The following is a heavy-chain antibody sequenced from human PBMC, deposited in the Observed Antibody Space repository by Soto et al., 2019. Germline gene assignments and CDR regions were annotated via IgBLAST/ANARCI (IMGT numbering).Heavy chain of an antibody. CDR2: IIPIFGTA. D-gene: IGHD2-8*01. Sequence: ASVKVSCKASGGTFSSCAISWVRQAPGQGLEWMGGIIPIFGTANYAQKFQGRVTITADESTSTAYMELSSLRSEDTAVYYCASYYCTNGVCYRWFDPWGQGTLVTVSS. J-gene: IGHJ5*02. V-gene: IGHV1-69*13. CDR1: GGTFSSCA. CDR3: ASYYCTNGVCYRWFDP.